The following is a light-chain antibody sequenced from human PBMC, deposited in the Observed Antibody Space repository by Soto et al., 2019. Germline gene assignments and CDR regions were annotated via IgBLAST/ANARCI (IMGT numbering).Light chain of an antibody. CDR2: GAS. Sequence: EIVLTQSPGTLSLSPGERATLSCRASQRVSSSYLAWYQQKPGQAPRLLMYGASSRASGVPDRFSGSGSGTDFTLTISGLEPEDFAVYYCQQYDSSPFTFGQGTRLEI. J-gene: IGKJ5*01. V-gene: IGKV3-20*01. CDR3: QQYDSSPFT. CDR1: QRVSSSY.